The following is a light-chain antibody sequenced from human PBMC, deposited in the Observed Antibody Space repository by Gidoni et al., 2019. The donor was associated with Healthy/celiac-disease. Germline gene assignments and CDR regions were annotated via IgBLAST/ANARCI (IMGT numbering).Light chain of an antibody. CDR3: QKYNSAPRT. Sequence: DIQMTQSPSSLSASVGDRVTITCRASQGMSNYLAWYQQKPGKVPKLLIYAASTLQSGVPSRFSGRGSGTDFTLTISSLQPEDVATYYCQKYNSAPRTFGQXTRVEIK. J-gene: IGKJ1*01. V-gene: IGKV1-27*01. CDR1: QGMSNY. CDR2: AAS.